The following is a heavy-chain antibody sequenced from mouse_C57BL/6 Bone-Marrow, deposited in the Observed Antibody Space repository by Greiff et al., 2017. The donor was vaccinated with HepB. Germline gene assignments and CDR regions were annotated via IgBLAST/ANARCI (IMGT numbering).Heavy chain of an antibody. D-gene: IGHD1-1*01. CDR3: APHKSSHWYFDV. V-gene: IGHV1-74*01. CDR1: GYTFTSYW. Sequence: VQLQQPGAELVKPGASVKVSCKASGYTFTSYWKHWVKQRPGQGLEWIGRIHPSDSDTNYNQKFKGKATLTVDKSSSTAYMQLSSLTSEDSAVYYCAPHKSSHWYFDVWGTGTTVTVSS. CDR2: IHPSDSDT. J-gene: IGHJ1*03.